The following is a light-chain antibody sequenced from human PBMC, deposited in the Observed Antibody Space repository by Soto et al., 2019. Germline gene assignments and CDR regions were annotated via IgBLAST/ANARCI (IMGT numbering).Light chain of an antibody. V-gene: IGKV3-15*01. CDR1: QSVSSN. J-gene: IGKJ1*01. Sequence: EILMTQSPVTLSVSPGERATLSCRASQSVSSNLAWYQQKPGQAPSLLIYDAFTRATGIPARFSGTGSGTEFTLTISSLQSEDVAVYYCQQYYTTPTWTFGQGTKVEVK. CDR2: DAF. CDR3: QQYYTTPTWT.